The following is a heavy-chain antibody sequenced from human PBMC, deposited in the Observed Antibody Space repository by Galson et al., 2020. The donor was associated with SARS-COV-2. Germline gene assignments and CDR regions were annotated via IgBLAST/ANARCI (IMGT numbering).Heavy chain of an antibody. CDR3: ARAYYYGSGSYYNYYYYGMDV. Sequence: SETLSLTCTVSGGSISSGGYYWSWIRQHPGKGLEWIGYIYYSGSTYYNPSIKSRVTISVDTSKNQFSLKLSSVTAADTAVYYCARAYYYGSGSYYNYYYYGMDVWGQGTTVTVSS. V-gene: IGHV4-31*03. CDR2: IYYSGST. D-gene: IGHD3-10*01. J-gene: IGHJ6*02. CDR1: GGSISSGGYY.